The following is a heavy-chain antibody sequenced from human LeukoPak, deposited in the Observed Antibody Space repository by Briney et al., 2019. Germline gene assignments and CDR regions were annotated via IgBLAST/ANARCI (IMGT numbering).Heavy chain of an antibody. CDR3: ARALGYCSGGSCYYYYMDV. Sequence: PSETVSLTCTVSGGSISSYYWSWIRQPPGKGLEWIGYIYYSGSTNYNPSLKSRVTISVDTSKNQFSLKLSSVTAADTAVYYCARALGYCSGGSCYYYYMDVWGKGTTVTVSS. J-gene: IGHJ6*03. CDR1: GGSISSYY. CDR2: IYYSGST. V-gene: IGHV4-59*01. D-gene: IGHD2-15*01.